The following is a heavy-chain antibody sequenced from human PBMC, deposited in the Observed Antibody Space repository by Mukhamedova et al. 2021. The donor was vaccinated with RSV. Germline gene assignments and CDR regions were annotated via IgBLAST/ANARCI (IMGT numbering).Heavy chain of an antibody. J-gene: IGHJ1*01. CDR3: TTGLRVGATFAGYFQH. D-gene: IGHD1-26*01. Sequence: GRFTISRDDSKKTLYLQMNSLKTEDTAVYYCTTGLRVGATFAGYFQHWGQGTLVTVSS. V-gene: IGHV3-15*01.